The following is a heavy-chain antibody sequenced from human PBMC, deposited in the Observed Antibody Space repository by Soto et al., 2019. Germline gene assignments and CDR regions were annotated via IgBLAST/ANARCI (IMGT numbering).Heavy chain of an antibody. CDR3: ATGMDNAKIHH. Sequence: EVQVVESGGDLVQPGGSLRLSCAVSGFTGSYMTCVRQAPRKGLEWVSFIHTDGNTFYADTVKGRFTISGDKSKNTVSLQMNSLRAEDTAVYYCATGMDNAKIHHWGQGTLVTVSS. D-gene: IGHD1-1*01. CDR1: GFTGSY. V-gene: IGHV3-66*01. J-gene: IGHJ1*01. CDR2: IHTDGNT.